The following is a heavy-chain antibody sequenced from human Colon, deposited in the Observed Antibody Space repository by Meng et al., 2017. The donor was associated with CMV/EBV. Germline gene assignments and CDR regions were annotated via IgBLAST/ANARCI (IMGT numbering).Heavy chain of an antibody. V-gene: IGHV3-7*01. D-gene: IGHD2-15*01. CDR1: GFTFSTYW. Sequence: GESLKISCAASGFTFSTYWMSWVRQAPGKGLEWVANIKQDGSEKYYVDSVKGRFTVSRDNAKNSLYLQMNSLRAEDTAVYYCARRWFHDAFDIWGQGTMVTVSS. CDR2: IKQDGSEK. J-gene: IGHJ3*02. CDR3: ARRWFHDAFDI.